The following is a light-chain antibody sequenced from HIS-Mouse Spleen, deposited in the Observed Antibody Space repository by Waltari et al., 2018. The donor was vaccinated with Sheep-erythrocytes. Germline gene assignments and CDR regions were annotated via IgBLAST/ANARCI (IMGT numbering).Light chain of an antibody. CDR1: SSDVGGYNY. CDR3: CSYAGSYNHV. Sequence: QSALTQPRSVSGSPGQSVTISCTGTSSDVGGYNYVSWYQQHPGKAPKLIIYDVSKRPSGVPDGFSGSKSGNTASLTISGLQAEDEADYYCCSYAGSYNHVFATGTKVTVL. J-gene: IGLJ1*01. CDR2: DVS. V-gene: IGLV2-11*01.